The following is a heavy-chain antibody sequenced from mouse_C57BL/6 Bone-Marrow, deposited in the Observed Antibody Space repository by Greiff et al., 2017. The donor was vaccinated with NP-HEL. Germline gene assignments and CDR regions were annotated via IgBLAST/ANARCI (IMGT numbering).Heavy chain of an antibody. CDR3: ARKIPYYYGSSYNYAMDY. Sequence: VQLQQPGAELVMPGASVKLSCKASGYTFTSYWMHWVKQRPGQGLEWIGEIDPSASYTNYNQKFQGKSTLTLDKSSSTAYMQLSSLTSEDSAVYYCARKIPYYYGSSYNYAMDYWGQGTSVTVSS. CDR2: IDPSASYT. V-gene: IGHV1-69*01. CDR1: GYTFTSYW. J-gene: IGHJ4*01. D-gene: IGHD1-1*01.